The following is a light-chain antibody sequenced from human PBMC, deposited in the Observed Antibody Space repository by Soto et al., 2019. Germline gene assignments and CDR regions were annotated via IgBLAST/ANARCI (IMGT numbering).Light chain of an antibody. CDR1: SGDVGSYNY. Sequence: QSVLTQPASVSESPGHSITISSTGTSGDVGSYNYVSWYQQHPGKAPKLMIYEVSDRPSGISSRFSGSKSGNTASLTISGLQTEDDADYYCSSYTSSSTLFGTGTKVTVL. J-gene: IGLJ1*01. CDR2: EVS. CDR3: SSYTSSSTL. V-gene: IGLV2-14*01.